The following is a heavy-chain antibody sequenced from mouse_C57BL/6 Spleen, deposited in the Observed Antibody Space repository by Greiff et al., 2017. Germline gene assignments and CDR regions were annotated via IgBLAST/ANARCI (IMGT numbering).Heavy chain of an antibody. CDR2: ISDGGSYT. CDR1: GFTFSSYA. CDR3: ARDGYSNYPY. J-gene: IGHJ3*01. D-gene: IGHD2-5*01. V-gene: IGHV5-4*01. Sequence: EVQLVESGGGLVKPGGSLKLSCAASGFTFSSYAMSWVRQTPEKRLEWVATISDGGSYTYYPDNVKGRFTISRDNAKNNLYLQMSHLKSEDTAMYYCARDGYSNYPYWGQGTLVTVSA.